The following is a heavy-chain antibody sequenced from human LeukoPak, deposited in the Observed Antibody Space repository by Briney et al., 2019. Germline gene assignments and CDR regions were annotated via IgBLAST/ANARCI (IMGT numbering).Heavy chain of an antibody. D-gene: IGHD4-17*01. J-gene: IGHJ4*02. CDR2: MNPNSGNT. V-gene: IGHV1-8*01. Sequence: ASVKVSCKASGYTFTSYDINWVRQATGQGLEWMGWMNPNSGNTGYAQKFQGRVTMTRDTSISTAYMELSRLRSDDTAVYYCARSLSVDYGGRFLDYWGQGTLVTVSS. CDR3: ARSLSVDYGGRFLDY. CDR1: GYTFTSYD.